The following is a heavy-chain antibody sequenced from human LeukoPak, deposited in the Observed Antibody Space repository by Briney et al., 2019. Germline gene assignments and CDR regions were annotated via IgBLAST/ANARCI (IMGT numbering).Heavy chain of an antibody. CDR2: ISAYNGNT. CDR3: ARDRSYYYDSSGPTDY. CDR1: GYTFTGYG. Sequence: ASAKVSCKASGYTFTGYGISWVRQAPGQGLEWMGWISAYNGNTNYAQKLQGRVTMTTDTSTSTAYMELRSLRSDDTAVYYCARDRSYYYDSSGPTDYWGQGTLVTVSS. V-gene: IGHV1-18*01. D-gene: IGHD3-22*01. J-gene: IGHJ4*02.